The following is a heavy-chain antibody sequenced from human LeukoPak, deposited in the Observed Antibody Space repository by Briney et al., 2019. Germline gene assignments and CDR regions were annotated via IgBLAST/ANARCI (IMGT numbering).Heavy chain of an antibody. Sequence: SGTLSLTCAVSGGSISSSNWWSWVRQPPGKGLEWIGEIYHSGSTNYNPSLKSRVTMSVDTSKNQFSLKLSSVTAAGTAVYYCAREGAPRITMVRGVIPWFDPWGQGTLVTVSS. J-gene: IGHJ5*02. CDR2: IYHSGST. V-gene: IGHV4-4*02. CDR3: AREGAPRITMVRGVIPWFDP. CDR1: GGSISSSNW. D-gene: IGHD3-10*01.